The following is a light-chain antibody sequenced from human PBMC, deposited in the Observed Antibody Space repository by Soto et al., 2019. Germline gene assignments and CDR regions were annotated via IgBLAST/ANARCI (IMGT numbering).Light chain of an antibody. CDR1: SSDVGSYNY. CDR3: SSYTSITTRV. V-gene: IGLV2-14*01. CDR2: EVS. Sequence: QSALTQPASVSGSPGQSITISCTGTSSDVGSYNYVSWYQQHPGKAPKLMIYEVSNRASGVSNHFSGSKSGNTASLTISGHQAEDEANYYCSSYTSITTRVFGRGTKLTVL. J-gene: IGLJ3*02.